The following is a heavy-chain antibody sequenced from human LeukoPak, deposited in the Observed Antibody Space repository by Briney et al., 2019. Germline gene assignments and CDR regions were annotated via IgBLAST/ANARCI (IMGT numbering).Heavy chain of an antibody. Sequence: ASVKVSCKASGYTFTLYDLNWVRQAAGQGPEWMGWMSPNSGDTGYAQKFQDRVTMTRNTSISTAYMELSSLRSDDTAVYYCARGPPNWGYDYWGPGTLVTVSS. CDR3: ARGPPNWGYDY. J-gene: IGHJ4*02. CDR1: GYTFTLYD. D-gene: IGHD7-27*01. V-gene: IGHV1-8*01. CDR2: MSPNSGDT.